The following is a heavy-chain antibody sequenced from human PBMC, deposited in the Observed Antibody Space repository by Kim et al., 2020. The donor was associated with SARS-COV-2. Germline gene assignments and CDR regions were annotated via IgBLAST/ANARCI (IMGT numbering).Heavy chain of an antibody. Sequence: APKSQGRVTITADESTSTAYMELSSLRSEDTAVYYCARTDYSGSRNYFDYWGQGTLVTVSS. CDR3: ARTDYSGSRNYFDY. J-gene: IGHJ4*02. D-gene: IGHD1-26*01. V-gene: IGHV1-69*01.